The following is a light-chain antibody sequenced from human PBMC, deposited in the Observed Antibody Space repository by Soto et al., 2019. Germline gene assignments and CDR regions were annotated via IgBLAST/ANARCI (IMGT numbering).Light chain of an antibody. CDR1: SSNIGFNA. J-gene: IGLJ3*02. Sequence: QAVLTQPPSASGTPGQRGTLSCSGGSSNIGFNAVNWYQQLPGAAPKLLMHGNSQRPSGVPERFSGSKSGTSASLAIIGLRTADEADYYCAAWDDSLSGVVFGGGTKLTV. V-gene: IGLV1-47*02. CDR3: AAWDDSLSGVV. CDR2: GNS.